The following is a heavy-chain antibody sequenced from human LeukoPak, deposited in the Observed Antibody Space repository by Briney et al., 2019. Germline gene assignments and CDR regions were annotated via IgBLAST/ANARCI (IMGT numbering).Heavy chain of an antibody. D-gene: IGHD5-24*01. J-gene: IGHJ4*02. Sequence: GGSLRLSCAASGFTFSSYGMHWVRQAPGKGLEWVAVISYDGSNKYYADSVKGRFTISRDNSKNTLYLQMNSLRAEDTAVYYCAKWRHVANMVEMATTEYYFDYWGQGALVTVSS. V-gene: IGHV3-30*18. CDR3: AKWRHVANMVEMATTEYYFDY. CDR2: ISYDGSNK. CDR1: GFTFSSYG.